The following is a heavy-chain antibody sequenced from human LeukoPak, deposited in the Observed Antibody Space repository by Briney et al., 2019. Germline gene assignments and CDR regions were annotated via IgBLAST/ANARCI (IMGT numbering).Heavy chain of an antibody. V-gene: IGHV4-59*01. D-gene: IGHD3-9*01. CDR1: GGSISTYY. CDR3: ARRSQYYDILTGYHSSFDY. J-gene: IGHJ4*02. Sequence: PSETLSLTCTVSGGSISTYYWSWIRQPPGKGLEWIGYIYYSGNTNYNPSLKSRVTILVDTSKNQFSLKLRSATAADTAVYYCARRSQYYDILTGYHSSFDYWGQGTLVTVSS. CDR2: IYYSGNT.